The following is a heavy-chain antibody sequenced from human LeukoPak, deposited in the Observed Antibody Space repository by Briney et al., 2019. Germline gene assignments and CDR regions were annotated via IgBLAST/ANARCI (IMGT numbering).Heavy chain of an antibody. Sequence: GGSLRLSCAASGFTFSSYWMSWVRQAPGKGLEWVANIKQDGSEKYYVDSVKGRFTISRDNAKNSLYLQMNSLRAEDTAVYYCARCPSYYGSGSYFPYFDYWGQGTLVTVSS. D-gene: IGHD3-10*01. CDR2: IKQDGSEK. CDR1: GFTFSSYW. V-gene: IGHV3-7*01. J-gene: IGHJ4*02. CDR3: ARCPSYYGSGSYFPYFDY.